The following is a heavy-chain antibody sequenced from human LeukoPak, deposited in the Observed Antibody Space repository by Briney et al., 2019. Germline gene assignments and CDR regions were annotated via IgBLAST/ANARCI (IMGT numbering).Heavy chain of an antibody. V-gene: IGHV1-18*01. Sequence: GASVKVSCKASGYTLTSYGISWVRQAPGQGLEWMGWISAYNGNTNYAQKLQGRVTMTTDTSTSTAYMELRSLRSDDTAVYYCARAVYYYDSSGYYYSLYYFDYWGQGTLVTASS. CDR1: GYTLTSYG. J-gene: IGHJ4*02. CDR3: ARAVYYYDSSGYYYSLYYFDY. CDR2: ISAYNGNT. D-gene: IGHD3-22*01.